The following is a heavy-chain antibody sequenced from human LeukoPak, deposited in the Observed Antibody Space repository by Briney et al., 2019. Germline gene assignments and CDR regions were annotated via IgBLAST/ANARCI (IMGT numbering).Heavy chain of an antibody. V-gene: IGHV4-34*01. Sequence: PSETLSLTCAVYGGSFSGCYWSWIRQPPGKGLEWIGEINHSGSTNYNPSLKSRVTISVDTSKNQFSLKLSSVTAADTAVYYCARQEISSSYYGLDYWGQGTLVTVSS. CDR2: INHSGST. D-gene: IGHD6-13*01. CDR1: GGSFSGCY. CDR3: ARQEISSSYYGLDY. J-gene: IGHJ4*02.